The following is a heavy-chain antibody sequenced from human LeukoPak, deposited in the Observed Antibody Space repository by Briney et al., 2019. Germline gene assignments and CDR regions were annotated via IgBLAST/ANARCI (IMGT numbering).Heavy chain of an antibody. J-gene: IGHJ5*02. CDR3: ARKKLTGNWFDP. CDR2: ISAYNGNT. D-gene: IGHD1-14*01. Sequence: ASVKVSCKASGYTFTSYGISGVRQAPGQGLEWMGWISAYNGNTNYAQKFQGRVTMTRDTSISTAYMELSRLRSDDTAVYYCARKKLTGNWFDPWGQGTLVTVSS. CDR1: GYTFTSYG. V-gene: IGHV1-18*01.